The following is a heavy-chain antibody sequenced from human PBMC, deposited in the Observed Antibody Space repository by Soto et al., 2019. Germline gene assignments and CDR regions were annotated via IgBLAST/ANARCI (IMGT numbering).Heavy chain of an antibody. Sequence: GGSLRLSCTASGVPVSSNYMSWVRQAPGKGLEWVSVIYSGGSTYYADSVKGRFTISRDNSKNTLYLQMNSLRAEDTAVYYCARHGYNYGGGYFDYWGQGTLVTVSS. CDR2: IYSGGST. J-gene: IGHJ4*02. CDR1: GVPVSSNY. D-gene: IGHD5-18*01. V-gene: IGHV3-66*04. CDR3: ARHGYNYGGGYFDY.